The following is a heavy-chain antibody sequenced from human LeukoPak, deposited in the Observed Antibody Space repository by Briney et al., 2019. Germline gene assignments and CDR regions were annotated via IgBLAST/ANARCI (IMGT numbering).Heavy chain of an antibody. V-gene: IGHV3-74*01. CDR1: GFTFSSYW. D-gene: IGHD6-13*01. Sequence: GGSLRLSCAASGFTFSSYWMRWFRQVPGKGLVWVSRINSDGRSTSYADSVKGRFTISRDNAKNTLYLQMNSLTAEDTAVYYCARVDYGSSWYLDYWGQGNLVTVSS. CDR3: ARVDYGSSWYLDY. J-gene: IGHJ4*02. CDR2: INSDGRST.